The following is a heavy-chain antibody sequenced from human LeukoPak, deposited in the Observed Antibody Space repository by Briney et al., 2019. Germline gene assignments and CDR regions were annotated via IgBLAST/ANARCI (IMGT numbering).Heavy chain of an antibody. CDR3: ARGGTSFLPIAAAGTAFDI. CDR1: GYTFTSYG. CDR2: IIPIFGTA. V-gene: IGHV1-69*13. J-gene: IGHJ3*02. Sequence: SVKVSCKASGYTFTSYGISWVRQAPGQGLEWMGGIIPIFGTANYAQKFQGRVTITADESTSTAYMELSSLRSEDTAVYYCARGGTSFLPIAAAGTAFDIWGQGTMVTVSS. D-gene: IGHD6-13*01.